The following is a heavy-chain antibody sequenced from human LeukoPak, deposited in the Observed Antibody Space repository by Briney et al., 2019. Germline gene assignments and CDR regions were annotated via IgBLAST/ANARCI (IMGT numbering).Heavy chain of an antibody. CDR3: AREEGGAGLYGFDI. V-gene: IGHV3-21*01. D-gene: IGHD1-26*01. CDR1: AFTFSSYS. Sequence: PGGSLRLSCSASAFTFSSYSMHWVRQAPGKGLEWVSSISSSSDYIYYADSLKGRFTISRDNAKNSLYLQMNSLRAEDTAVYYCAREEGGAGLYGFDIWGQGTMVTVSS. J-gene: IGHJ3*02. CDR2: ISSSSDYI.